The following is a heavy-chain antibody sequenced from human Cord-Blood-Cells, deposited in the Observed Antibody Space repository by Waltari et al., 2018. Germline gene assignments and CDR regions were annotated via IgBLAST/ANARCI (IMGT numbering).Heavy chain of an antibody. D-gene: IGHD3-10*01. CDR3: ARGSGSLHAFDI. V-gene: IGHV3-64*01. CDR2: ISSNGGST. CDR1: GFTFSSYA. Sequence: EVQLVESGGGLVQPGGSLRLSCAASGFTFSSYAMHWVGQAPGKGLEYVSAISSNGGSTYYANSVKGRFTISRDNSKNTLYLQMGSLRAEDMAVYYCARGSGSLHAFDIWGQGTMVTVSS. J-gene: IGHJ3*02.